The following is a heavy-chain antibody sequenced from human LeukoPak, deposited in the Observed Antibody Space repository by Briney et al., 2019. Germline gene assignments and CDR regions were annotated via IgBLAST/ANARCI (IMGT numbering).Heavy chain of an antibody. V-gene: IGHV1-46*01. Sequence: GASVKVSCKASGYTFTSYYVHWVRQAPGEGLEWMGIINPSGGSTSYAQKFQGRVTMTRDMSTSTVYMELSSLRPEDTAVYHCARVAAEVVGLPGVIGFGWLRRDYYYMDVWGKGTTVTVSS. CDR3: ARVAAEVVGLPGVIGFGWLRRDYYYMDV. D-gene: IGHD2-2*02. CDR2: INPSGGST. CDR1: GYTFTSYY. J-gene: IGHJ6*03.